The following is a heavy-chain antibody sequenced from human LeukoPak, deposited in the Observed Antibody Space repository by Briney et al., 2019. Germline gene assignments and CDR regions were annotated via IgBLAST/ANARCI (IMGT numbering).Heavy chain of an antibody. D-gene: IGHD2-2*01. CDR3: ASYCSSTSCYDGGAY. V-gene: IGHV4-39*01. CDR2: TYYTGST. CDR1: GGSISSSSYY. J-gene: IGHJ4*02. Sequence: PSETLSLTCTVPGGSISSSSYYWGWIRQPPGKGLEWIGTTYYTGSTYYNPSLKSRVTISVDTSENQFSLKLSSVTAADTAVYYCASYCSSTSCYDGGAYWGQGTLVTVSS.